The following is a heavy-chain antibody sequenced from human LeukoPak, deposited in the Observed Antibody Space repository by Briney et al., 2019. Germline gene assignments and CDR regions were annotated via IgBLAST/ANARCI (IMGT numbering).Heavy chain of an antibody. CDR3: ARGGARGSSAFEV. J-gene: IGHJ3*01. CDR1: GCSVNDYY. V-gene: IGHV4-59*02. D-gene: IGHD3-10*01. CDR2: IYYSGST. Sequence: SETLSLTCTVSGCSVNDYYWNWIRQPPGKGLEWIGYIYYSGSTDYNPSLKSRVTMSIDNSKNQFFLKLNSVTTADTAVYYCARGGARGSSAFEVWGQGTMVIVSA.